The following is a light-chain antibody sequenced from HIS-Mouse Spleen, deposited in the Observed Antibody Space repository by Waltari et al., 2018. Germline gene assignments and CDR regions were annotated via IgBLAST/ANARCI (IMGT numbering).Light chain of an antibody. CDR3: QQYNNWPPLT. V-gene: IGKV3-15*01. CDR2: GAS. J-gene: IGKJ4*01. CDR1: QRVSSN. Sequence: EIVMTQSPATLSVSPGERATLSCRASQRVSSNLHWYQQKPGQAPRLLIYGASTRATGIPARFSGSGSGTEFTLTISSLQSEDFAVYYCQQYNNWPPLTFGGGTK.